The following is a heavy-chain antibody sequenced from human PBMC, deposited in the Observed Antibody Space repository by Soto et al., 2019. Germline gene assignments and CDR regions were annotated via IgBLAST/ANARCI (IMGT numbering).Heavy chain of an antibody. CDR1: GYSFTSYW. J-gene: IGHJ5*02. V-gene: IGHV5-51*01. CDR2: IYPGDSDT. D-gene: IGHD6-6*01. CDR3: ARRSIAARRLSGQTTANWFDP. Sequence: GESLKISCKGSGYSFTSYWIGWVRQMPGKGLEWMGIIYPGDSDTRYSPSFQGQVTISADKSISTAYLQWSSLKASDTAMYYCARRSIAARRLSGQTTANWFDPWGQGTLVTVSS.